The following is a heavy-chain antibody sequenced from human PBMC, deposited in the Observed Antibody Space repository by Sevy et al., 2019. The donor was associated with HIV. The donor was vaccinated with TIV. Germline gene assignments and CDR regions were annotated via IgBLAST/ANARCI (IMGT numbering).Heavy chain of an antibody. CDR1: AGSISPYY. CDR3: ARGGGFSDEGMDV. D-gene: IGHD1-26*01. J-gene: IGHJ6*02. Sequence: SETLSLTCTVSAGSISPYYWNWIRQPPGKGLEWIGYISYSGSTNYNPSLRSRVTISVDTYKTQFSLKLSSVPAADTAVYFCARGGGFSDEGMDVWGQGTTVTVSS. V-gene: IGHV4-59*01. CDR2: ISYSGST.